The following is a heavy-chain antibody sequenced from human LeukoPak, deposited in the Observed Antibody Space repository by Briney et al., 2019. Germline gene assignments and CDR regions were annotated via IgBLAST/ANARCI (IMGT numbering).Heavy chain of an antibody. J-gene: IGHJ4*02. CDR3: AREGTGSYAGSFVY. V-gene: IGHV1-69*04. D-gene: IGHD1-26*01. Sequence: GSSVKVSCKASGGSFSSYAISWVRQAPGQGLEWVGNIVPILGIADYAQKFQARVTITADKSASTVYMELTSPTSDDTAVYYCAREGTGSYAGSFVYWGQGTLVTVSS. CDR2: IVPILGIA. CDR1: GGSFSSYA.